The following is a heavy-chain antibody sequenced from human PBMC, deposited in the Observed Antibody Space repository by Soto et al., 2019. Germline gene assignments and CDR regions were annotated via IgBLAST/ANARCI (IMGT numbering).Heavy chain of an antibody. Sequence: QVQLVESGGGVVQPGRSLRLSCTASGFTFSTSGMHWVRQAPGKGLEWVALIWYDGGNKYYVDSVKGRFTISRDNSKNTLWLQMNSLRAEDTAVYYCARSTSAITHFDYWGQGTLVTVSS. J-gene: IGHJ4*02. CDR2: IWYDGGNK. V-gene: IGHV3-33*01. D-gene: IGHD1-20*01. CDR3: ARSTSAITHFDY. CDR1: GFTFSTSG.